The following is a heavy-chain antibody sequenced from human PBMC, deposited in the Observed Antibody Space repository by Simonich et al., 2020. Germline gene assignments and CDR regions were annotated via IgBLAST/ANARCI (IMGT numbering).Heavy chain of an antibody. CDR1: GFTFSSYW. D-gene: IGHD7-27*01. J-gene: IGHJ6*03. Sequence: EVQLVESGGGLVQPGGSLRLSCAASGFTFSSYWMSWVRQAPGKGRGWVANIKQEGSEKYYEDYVKGRFTISRDNAKNSLYLQMNSLRAEDTAVYYCARDGLGTAYYYYMDVWGKGTTVTVSS. CDR2: IKQEGSEK. V-gene: IGHV3-7*01. CDR3: ARDGLGTAYYYYMDV.